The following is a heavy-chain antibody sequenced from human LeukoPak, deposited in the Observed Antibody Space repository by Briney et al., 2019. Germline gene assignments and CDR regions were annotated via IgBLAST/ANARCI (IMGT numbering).Heavy chain of an antibody. CDR3: ARGWGMDV. CDR2: INHSGST. Sequence: SETLSLTCAVYGGSFSGYYWSWIRQPPGKGLEWIGEINHSGSTNYNPSLKSRVTISVDTSKNQFSLKLSSVTAADTAVYYCARGWGMDVWGQGTTVTVSS. CDR1: GGSFSGYY. V-gene: IGHV4-34*01. J-gene: IGHJ6*02.